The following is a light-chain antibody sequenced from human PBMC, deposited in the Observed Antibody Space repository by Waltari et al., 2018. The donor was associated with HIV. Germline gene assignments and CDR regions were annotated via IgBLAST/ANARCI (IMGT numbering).Light chain of an antibody. V-gene: IGKV3-15*01. CDR3: QQYHQWPPRLP. CDR2: GAS. J-gene: IGKJ3*01. Sequence: IVMTKSPVTLSVSPGERVTLSCRASQSVNTKLAWYQQNPGQAPRLLIFGASTRATGVPARFSGSGSGTEFTLTISSLQSEDVAVYYCQQYHQWPPRLPFGPGTKVEIK. CDR1: QSVNTK.